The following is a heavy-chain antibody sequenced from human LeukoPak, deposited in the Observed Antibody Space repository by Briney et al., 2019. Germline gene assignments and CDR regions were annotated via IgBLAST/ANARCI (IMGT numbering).Heavy chain of an antibody. Sequence: QPGGSLRLSCAASGFTFSSYAMSWVRQAPGKGLEWVSVVSGSGGSTYYADSVKGRFTIPRDNSKNTLYLQMNSLRAEDTAVYYCAKAVRGYSSSSDYWGQGTLVTVSS. CDR3: AKAVRGYSSSSDY. V-gene: IGHV3-23*01. CDR1: GFTFSSYA. CDR2: VSGSGGST. D-gene: IGHD6-13*01. J-gene: IGHJ4*02.